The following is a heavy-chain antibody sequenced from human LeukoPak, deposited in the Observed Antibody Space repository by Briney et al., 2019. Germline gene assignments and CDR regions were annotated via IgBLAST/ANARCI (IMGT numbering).Heavy chain of an antibody. CDR2: IEPNSGVT. V-gene: IGHV1-2*02. CDR1: GYTFTVKF. D-gene: IGHD3-22*01. CDR3: AIENHYDSSGYSKAFDY. Sequence: ASVKVSCKASGYTFTVKFLHWLRQAPGQGLEWMGGIEPNSGVTVYGQKFRGRVTATRDTSVSTAYMELSRLRSDDTAVYYCAIENHYDSSGYSKAFDYWGQGALVTVSS. J-gene: IGHJ4*02.